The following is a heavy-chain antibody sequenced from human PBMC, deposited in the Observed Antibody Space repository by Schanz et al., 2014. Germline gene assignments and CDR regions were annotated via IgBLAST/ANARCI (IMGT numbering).Heavy chain of an antibody. D-gene: IGHD3-9*01. CDR3: AKATYYDLLTAYFPIDY. CDR1: GFTFSSHW. V-gene: IGHV3-30*18. Sequence: VQLVESGGTLVRPGGSLRLSCAASGFTFSSHWMTWVRQAPGRGLEWVALISYDGSNKYYADSVKGRFTISRDNSKNTLYLQMNRLRTEDTAVYYCAKATYYDLLTAYFPIDYWGQGTLVTVSS. CDR2: ISYDGSNK. J-gene: IGHJ4*02.